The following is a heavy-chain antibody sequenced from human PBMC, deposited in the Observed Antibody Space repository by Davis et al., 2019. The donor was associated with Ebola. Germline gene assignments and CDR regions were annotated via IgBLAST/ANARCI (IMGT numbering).Heavy chain of an antibody. D-gene: IGHD6-13*01. V-gene: IGHV3-48*04. CDR1: GFTFSSYS. CDR3: ARDQWYSSPYYFDY. J-gene: IGHJ4*02. CDR2: ISSSGSTI. Sequence: GESLKISCAASGFTFSSYSMNWVRQAPGKGLERVSYISSSGSTIYYADSVKGRFTISRDNAKNSLYLQMNSLRAEDTAVYYCARDQWYSSPYYFDYWGQGTLVTVSS.